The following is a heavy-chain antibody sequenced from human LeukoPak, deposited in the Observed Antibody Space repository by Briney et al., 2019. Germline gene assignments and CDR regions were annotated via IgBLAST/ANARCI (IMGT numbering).Heavy chain of an antibody. J-gene: IGHJ4*02. V-gene: IGHV3-53*01. D-gene: IGHD1-26*01. CDR1: GFTVSSKY. CDR2: IYDGGGA. CDR3: ARLATSTGSYVDY. Sequence: GGSLRLSCAASGFTVSSKYMSWVRQAPGKGLEWLSVIYDGGGANHADSVKARFTISRDNSKNTLYLQMDSLRAEDTAVYYCARLATSTGSYVDYWGQGTLVTVSS.